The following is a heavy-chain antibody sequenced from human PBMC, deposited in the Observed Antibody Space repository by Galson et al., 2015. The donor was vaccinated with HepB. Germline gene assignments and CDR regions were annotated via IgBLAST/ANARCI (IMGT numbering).Heavy chain of an antibody. Sequence: SLRLSCAASGFTFSSYAMTWVHQAPGKGLKWVAVVWFDGTKTYYEDSVRGRFVISRDNSRNMVYLQMNSLRAADTAVYYCAGGLDYFDYWGQGARVTVSS. CDR2: VWFDGTKT. CDR3: AGGLDYFDY. V-gene: IGHV3-33*08. D-gene: IGHD3/OR15-3a*01. CDR1: GFTFSSYA. J-gene: IGHJ4*02.